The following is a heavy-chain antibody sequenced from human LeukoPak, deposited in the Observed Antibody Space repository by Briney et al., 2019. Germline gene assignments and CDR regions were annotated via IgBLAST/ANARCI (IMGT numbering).Heavy chain of an antibody. CDR3: AKEKKYSYGLIDY. Sequence: PGGSLRLSCAASGFTFSSYAMSWVLQAPGKGLEWVSAISGSGGGTYYADSVKGRFTISRDNSENTLYLQMNSLRAEDTAVYYCAKEKKYSYGLIDYWGQGTLVTVSS. V-gene: IGHV3-23*01. D-gene: IGHD5-18*01. CDR1: GFTFSSYA. J-gene: IGHJ4*02. CDR2: ISGSGGGT.